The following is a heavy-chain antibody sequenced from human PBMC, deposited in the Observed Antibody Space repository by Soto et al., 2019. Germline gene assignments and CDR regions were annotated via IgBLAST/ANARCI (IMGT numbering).Heavy chain of an antibody. CDR2: ISFYNGHT. V-gene: IGHV1-18*01. D-gene: IGHD6-19*01. J-gene: IGHJ4*02. CDR3: ASATSIAVAAKET. CDR1: GDTVTKYG. Sequence: QVQLVQSGGEVKKPGASVKVSCKASGDTVTKYGISWVRQAPGQGLEWLGWISFYNGHTNYALKFQDRITFTTDTSTSTASMELRSLTSDDTAVYYCASATSIAVAAKETWGQGTLVTFSS.